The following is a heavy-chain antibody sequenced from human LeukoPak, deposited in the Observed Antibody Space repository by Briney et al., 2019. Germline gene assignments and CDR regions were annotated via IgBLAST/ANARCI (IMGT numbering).Heavy chain of an antibody. CDR1: GGSISSYY. Sequence: PSETLSLTCTVSGGSISSYYWSWIRQPPGKGLDWIGYVYYTGGAYYNPSLKSRVSVSVDTSKNQFSLKVISVTAADTAVYYCARGLGGLRSAYDIWGQGTMVTVSS. V-gene: IGHV4-59*01. CDR3: ARGLGGLRSAYDI. J-gene: IGHJ3*02. D-gene: IGHD3-16*01. CDR2: VYYTGGA.